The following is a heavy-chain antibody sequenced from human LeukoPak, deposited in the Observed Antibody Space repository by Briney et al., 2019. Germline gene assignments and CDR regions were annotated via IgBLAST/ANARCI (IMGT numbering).Heavy chain of an antibody. D-gene: IGHD1-26*01. CDR2: IWYDGRNK. CDR1: GFAFNTYG. J-gene: IGHJ4*02. Sequence: GGSLRLSCAASGFAFNTYGVHWVRQAPGKGLEWEAVIWYDGRNKYYADSVKGRFIISRDTSENTLYLQMNSLRAEDTAVYYCAGPIVGPSTWQFDYWGQGTLVTVSS. V-gene: IGHV3-33*01. CDR3: AGPIVGPSTWQFDY.